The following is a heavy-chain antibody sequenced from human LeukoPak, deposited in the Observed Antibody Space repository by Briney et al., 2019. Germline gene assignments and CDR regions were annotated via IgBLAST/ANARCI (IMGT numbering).Heavy chain of an antibody. D-gene: IGHD5-18*01. CDR1: GGSISSNY. J-gene: IGHJ5*02. CDR2: IYYSGST. CDR3: ARGVVDSYGYRWFDP. Sequence: TSETLSLTCTVSGGSISSNYWSWIRQPPGKGLEWIGYIYYSGSTYYNPSLKSRVTISVDTSKNQFSLKLSSVTAADTAVYYCARGVVDSYGYRWFDPWGQGTLVTVSS. V-gene: IGHV4-59*06.